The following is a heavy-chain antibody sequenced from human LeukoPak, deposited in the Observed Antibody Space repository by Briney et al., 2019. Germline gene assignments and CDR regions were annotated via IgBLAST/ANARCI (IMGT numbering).Heavy chain of an antibody. Sequence: PSETLSLTCTVSGGSISSYYWSWIRHPPGQGLEWIGFIYYSGSTNYNPSLKSRVTISVDTSKNQFSLKLSSVTAADTAVYYCARDGVSGSYQDYWGQGTLVTVSS. V-gene: IGHV4-59*01. J-gene: IGHJ4*02. CDR1: GGSISSYY. D-gene: IGHD1-26*01. CDR3: ARDGVSGSYQDY. CDR2: IYYSGST.